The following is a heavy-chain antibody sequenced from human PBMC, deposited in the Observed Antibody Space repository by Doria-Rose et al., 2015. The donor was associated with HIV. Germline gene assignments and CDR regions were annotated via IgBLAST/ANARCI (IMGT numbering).Heavy chain of an antibody. CDR3: ARMGSYRELDY. CDR2: TYYTGTS. D-gene: IGHD3-3*01. J-gene: IGHJ4*02. Sequence: SLTCSVSGASVSSRGYYWNWIRQVPGKGLESLGYTYYTGTSDYSPSLKSRLNMAVDTSKNQFSLKLSFVTVADTAVYYCARMGSYRELDYWGQGARVIVSA. V-gene: IGHV4-31*03. CDR1: GASVSSRGYY.